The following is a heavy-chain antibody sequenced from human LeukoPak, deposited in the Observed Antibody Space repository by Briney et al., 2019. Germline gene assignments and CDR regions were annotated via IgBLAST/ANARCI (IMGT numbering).Heavy chain of an antibody. V-gene: IGHV3-23*01. CDR2: LSGSDSST. CDR1: GFTFSSYA. CDR3: AKDQDVYSGSQS. D-gene: IGHD1-26*01. Sequence: GGSLRLSCAASGFTFSSYAMSWVRQAPGKGLEWVSTLSGSDSSTYYADSVRGRFTISRDNSKNTVFLQMNSLRVEDTAIYYCAKDQDVYSGSQSWGQGTLVTVSS. J-gene: IGHJ4*02.